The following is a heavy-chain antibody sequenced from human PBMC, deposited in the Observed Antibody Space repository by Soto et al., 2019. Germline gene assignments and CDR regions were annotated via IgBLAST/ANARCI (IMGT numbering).Heavy chain of an antibody. V-gene: IGHV4-34*01. J-gene: IGHJ6*02. CDR3: ARGRVLSHHYFGIDV. CDR2: INHSGST. Sequence: QVQLQQWGAGLLKPSETLSLTCGVYGGSFSNYYWSWIRQPPGKGLEWIGEINHSGSTNYNPSLERRVSISVDTSKRQSPRKLYSVTAADTAVYYCARGRVLSHHYFGIDVWDQGTTVTVSS. CDR1: GGSFSNYY. D-gene: IGHD3-3*01.